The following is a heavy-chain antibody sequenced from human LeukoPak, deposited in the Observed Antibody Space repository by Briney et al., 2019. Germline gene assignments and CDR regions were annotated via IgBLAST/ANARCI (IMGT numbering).Heavy chain of an antibody. Sequence: GGSLRLSCAASGFTFSSNWMYWVRQAPGKGLEWVANINQDGSQHYYVDSVKGRSTISRDNAKNSLFLQMNSLRAEDTAVYYCAKHTIWSFDYWGQGTLVTVSS. CDR3: AKHTIWSFDY. CDR2: INQDGSQH. CDR1: GFTFSSNW. J-gene: IGHJ4*02. D-gene: IGHD5-24*01. V-gene: IGHV3-7*01.